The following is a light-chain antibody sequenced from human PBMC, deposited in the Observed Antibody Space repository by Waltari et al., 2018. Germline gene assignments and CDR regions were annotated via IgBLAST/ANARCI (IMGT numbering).Light chain of an antibody. CDR1: QAINNY. CDR2: DAS. Sequence: DIHMTQSPSSLSASVGDRVTFTCQASQAINNYLNWYQQKPGKAPKFLIYDASKLETGVPSRFSGSGSGTTFTFTISYLEPEDVGTYYCQQYDSHPVTFGGGTKVEI. V-gene: IGKV1-33*01. CDR3: QQYDSHPVT. J-gene: IGKJ4*01.